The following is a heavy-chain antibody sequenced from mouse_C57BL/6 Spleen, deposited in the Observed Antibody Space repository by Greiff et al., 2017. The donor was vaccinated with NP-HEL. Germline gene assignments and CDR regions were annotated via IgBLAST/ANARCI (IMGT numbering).Heavy chain of an antibody. Sequence: DVMLVESGGGLVKPGGSLKLSCEASGFTFSDYGMHWVRQAPEKGLEWVAYISSGSSTIYYADTVKGSVTTSRDNAQNTLFLQMTSLRSEDTAMYYCARAAQAFDYWGQGTTLTVSS. CDR3: ARAAQAFDY. D-gene: IGHD3-2*02. CDR1: GFTFSDYG. CDR2: ISSGSSTI. J-gene: IGHJ2*01. V-gene: IGHV5-17*01.